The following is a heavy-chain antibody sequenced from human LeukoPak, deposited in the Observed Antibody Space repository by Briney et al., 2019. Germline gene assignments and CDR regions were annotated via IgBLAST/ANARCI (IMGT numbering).Heavy chain of an antibody. CDR2: ISNDGSTK. CDR1: GFILSNYG. CDR3: AREGYAFDI. J-gene: IGHJ3*02. V-gene: IGHV3-30*03. Sequence: GGSLRLSCAASGFILSNYGVHWVRQAPGKGLEWVAVISNDGSTKFYTDPVKGRFTISRDNSKNTVDLQMDSLRAEDTAVYYCAREGYAFDIWGQGTMVTVSS.